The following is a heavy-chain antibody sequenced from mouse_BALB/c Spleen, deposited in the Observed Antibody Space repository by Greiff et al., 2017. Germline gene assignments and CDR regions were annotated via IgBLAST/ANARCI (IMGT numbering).Heavy chain of an antibody. V-gene: IGHV2-9*02. D-gene: IGHD2-12*01. CDR2: IWAGGST. J-gene: IGHJ4*01. CDR1: GFSLTSYG. CDR3: VRALRRTPYYYAMDY. Sequence: QVQLKQSGPGLVAPSQSLSITCTVSGFSLTSYGVHWVRQPPGKGLEWLGVIWAGGSTNYNSALMSRLSISKDNSKSQVFLKMNSLQTDDTAIYYCVRALRRTPYYYAMDYWGQGTSVTVSS.